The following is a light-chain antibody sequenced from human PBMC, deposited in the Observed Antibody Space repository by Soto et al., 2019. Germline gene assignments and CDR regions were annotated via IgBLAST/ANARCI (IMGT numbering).Light chain of an antibody. CDR3: VLYMGSGISV. CDR1: SGSVSTSYY. CDR2: STN. J-gene: IGLJ2*01. V-gene: IGLV8-61*01. Sequence: QTVVTQEPSFSVSPGGTVTLTCVLSSGSVSTSYYPSWYQQTPGQAPRTLIYSTNTRSSGVPDRFSGSILGNEAALTITGAQADDESDYYCVLYMGSGISVFGGGTKLTVL.